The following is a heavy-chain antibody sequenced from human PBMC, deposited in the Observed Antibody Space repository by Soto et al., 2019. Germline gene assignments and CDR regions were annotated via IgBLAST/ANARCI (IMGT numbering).Heavy chain of an antibody. J-gene: IGHJ4*02. CDR1: GFAFSDYA. V-gene: IGHV3-23*01. CDR3: AKGSPTVEKNGDYVQN. CDR2: LSCSGGNT. D-gene: IGHD3-10*02. Sequence: PGGSLRLSCSASGFAFSDYAMAWVRQAPGQGLEWVSSLSCSGGNTYYADSVKGRFTISRDNSKNTLSLHMNSLTAEDTAKYYCAKGSPTVEKNGDYVQNWGQGTLVTVSS.